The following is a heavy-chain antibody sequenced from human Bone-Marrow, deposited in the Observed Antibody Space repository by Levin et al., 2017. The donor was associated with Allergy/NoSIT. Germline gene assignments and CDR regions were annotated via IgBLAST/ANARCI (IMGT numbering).Heavy chain of an antibody. V-gene: IGHV4-59*08. D-gene: IGHD3-16*01. J-gene: IGHJ4*02. CDR1: GGSMSSYY. Sequence: SQTLSLTCTVSGGSMSSYYWSWIRQSPGQGLEWIGYIYYTGSTNYNPSLKSRVTISVDTSKNQFSLKLSAVTAADPAVYYCARQGGRGRAYDYWGQGTLVTVSS. CDR3: ARQGGRGRAYDY. CDR2: IYYTGST.